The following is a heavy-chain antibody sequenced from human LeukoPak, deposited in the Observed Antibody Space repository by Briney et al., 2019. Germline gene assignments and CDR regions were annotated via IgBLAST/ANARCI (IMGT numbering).Heavy chain of an antibody. CDR3: AELGITMIGGV. CDR2: IGISSTTI. Sequence: GGSLRLSCAASGFTFSSYSMNWVRQAPGKGLEWVSYIGISSTTIYYADSVKGRFTISRDNGKNSLYLQMNSLRAEDTAVYYCAELGITMIGGVWGKGTTVTISS. V-gene: IGHV3-48*01. CDR1: GFTFSSYS. J-gene: IGHJ6*04. D-gene: IGHD3-10*02.